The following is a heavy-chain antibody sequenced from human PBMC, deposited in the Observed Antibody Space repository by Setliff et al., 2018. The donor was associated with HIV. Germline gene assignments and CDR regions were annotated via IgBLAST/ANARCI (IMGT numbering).Heavy chain of an antibody. CDR2: SIPMYGTS. CDR3: ARSPRYSSGWYDSYFDQ. J-gene: IGHJ4*02. D-gene: IGHD6-19*01. V-gene: IGHV1-69*05. Sequence: ASVKVSCKTSGYMFIAYGMSWVRRAPGQGLEWMGGSIPMYGTSNYAQKFQGRVTITTDESTSTAYMELSRLRSDDTAVYYCARSPRYSSGWYDSYFDQWGQGTLVTVSS. CDR1: GYMFIAYG.